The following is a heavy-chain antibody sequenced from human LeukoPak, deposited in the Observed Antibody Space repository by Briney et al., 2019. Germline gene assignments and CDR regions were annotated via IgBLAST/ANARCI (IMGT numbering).Heavy chain of an antibody. CDR2: KNPDSANT. V-gene: IGHV1-8*03. J-gene: IGHJ4*01. CDR1: GYNFTSYD. CDR3: ARLNGDDSSGYYFDY. Sequence: ASVKVSCKASGYNFTSYDINWVRQATGQGLEWMGWKNPDSANTANAQKFLGRVTITRNTSISTAYMELTSLRSEDTVMYYCARLNGDDSSGYYFDYWGHGTLVTVSS. D-gene: IGHD3-22*01.